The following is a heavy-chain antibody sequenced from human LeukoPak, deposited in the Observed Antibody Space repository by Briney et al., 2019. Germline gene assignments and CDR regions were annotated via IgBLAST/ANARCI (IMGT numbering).Heavy chain of an antibody. D-gene: IGHD3-10*01. CDR3: ARWYGSGSYEDDYFDC. V-gene: IGHV1-69*13. Sequence: ASVKVSCKASGGTFSSYAISWVRQAPGQGLEWMGGIIPIFGTANYAQKFQGRVTITADESTSTAYMELSSLRSEDTAVYYCARWYGSGSYEDDYFDCWGQGTLVTVSS. J-gene: IGHJ4*02. CDR2: IIPIFGTA. CDR1: GGTFSSYA.